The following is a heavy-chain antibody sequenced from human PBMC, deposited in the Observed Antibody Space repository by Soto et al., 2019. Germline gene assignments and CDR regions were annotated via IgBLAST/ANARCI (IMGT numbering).Heavy chain of an antibody. J-gene: IGHJ4*02. CDR2: IYPGDSDT. CDR1: WDSFTNQL. Sequence: XESLKISCQAAWDSFTNQLIGWVRQMPGKGLEWVGIIYPGDSDTRYRPSFQGQVTISADKSISTAYLQWNSLEASDTAMYFCESLPGSYPHAFDYWGQGTLVTVSS. V-gene: IGHV5-51*01. CDR3: ESLPGSYPHAFDY. D-gene: IGHD1-26*01.